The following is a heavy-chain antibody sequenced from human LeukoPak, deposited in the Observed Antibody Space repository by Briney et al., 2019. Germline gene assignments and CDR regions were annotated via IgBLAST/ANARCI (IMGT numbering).Heavy chain of an antibody. J-gene: IGHJ5*02. CDR2: IYYSGST. CDR3: ARDQARTTYGRPDWFDP. V-gene: IGHV4-31*03. Sequence: PSETLSLTCTVSGGSIGSGGYYWSWIRQHPGKGLEWIGYIYYSGSTYYNPSLKSRVTISVDTSKNQFSLKLSSVTAADTAVYYCARDQARTTYGRPDWFDPWGQGTLVTVSS. D-gene: IGHD2/OR15-2a*01. CDR1: GGSIGSGGYY.